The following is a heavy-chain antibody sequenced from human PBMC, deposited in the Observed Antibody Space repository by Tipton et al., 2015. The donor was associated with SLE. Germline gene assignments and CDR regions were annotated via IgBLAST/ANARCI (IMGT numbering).Heavy chain of an antibody. D-gene: IGHD3-22*01. CDR3: AGQLTRGYYYEFGY. V-gene: IGHV4-61*02. CDR2: IYTSGST. J-gene: IGHJ4*02. CDR1: GGSISSGSYF. Sequence: TLSLTCTVSGGSISSGSYFWSWFRQPAGRGLEWIGLIYTSGSTNNNPSLKSRVTISVDTSKNHYSLRLTSVTAADTAVYYCAGQLTRGYYYEFGYWGQGMLVTVSS.